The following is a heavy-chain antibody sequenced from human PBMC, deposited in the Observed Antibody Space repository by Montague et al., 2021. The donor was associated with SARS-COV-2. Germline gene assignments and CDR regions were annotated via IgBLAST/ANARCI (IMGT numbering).Heavy chain of an antibody. V-gene: IGHV4-59*01. CDR3: ARGGYYDNTGYYSDYYYNMDG. J-gene: IGHJ6*02. D-gene: IGHD3-22*01. CDR2: IFHSGRT. CDR1: GGSIDSFY. Sequence: SETLSLTCTVSGGSIDSFYWSWIRRPPGKGLEWIGCIFHSGRTYYNPSLKSRVSMSVDTSKNQVSLRLSSLTAADTAVYYCARGGYYDNTGYYSDYYYNMDGWGQGTTVTVSS.